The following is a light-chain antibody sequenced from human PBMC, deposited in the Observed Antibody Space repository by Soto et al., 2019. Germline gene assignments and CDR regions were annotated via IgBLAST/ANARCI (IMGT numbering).Light chain of an antibody. CDR2: NES. J-gene: IGKJ1*01. V-gene: IGKV1-5*03. CDR1: QSISSW. Sequence: DIQMPQSPSTLSASVGDRVTITCRASQSISSWVAWYKPKPGKAPKLLIYNESSLESGVPSRFKGNGSGTEFTLTISSLQPEEFATYDCQQYNSYWTFGQGTKVDIK. CDR3: QQYNSYWT.